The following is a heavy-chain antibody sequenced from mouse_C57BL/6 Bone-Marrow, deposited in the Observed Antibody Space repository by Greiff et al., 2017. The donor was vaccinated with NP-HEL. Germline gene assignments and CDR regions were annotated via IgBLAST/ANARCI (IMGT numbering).Heavy chain of an antibody. CDR2: IYPRSGNT. CDR1: GYTFTSYG. CDR3: ARERDMITTVYYFDY. V-gene: IGHV1-81*01. J-gene: IGHJ2*01. D-gene: IGHD1-1*01. Sequence: QVQLQQSGAELARPGASVKLSCKASGYTFTSYGISWVKQRTGQGLEWIGEIYPRSGNTYYNEKFKGKATLTADKSSSTAYMELRSLTSEDSAVYFCARERDMITTVYYFDYWGQGTTLTVSS.